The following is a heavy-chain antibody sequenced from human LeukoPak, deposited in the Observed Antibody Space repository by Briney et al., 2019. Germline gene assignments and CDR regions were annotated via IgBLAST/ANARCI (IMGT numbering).Heavy chain of an antibody. J-gene: IGHJ4*02. D-gene: IGHD2-2*01. Sequence: GGSLRLSCAASGITFNRSWMNWVRQAPGKGMEWVANINEDGSDKYYVDSVKGRFTISRDNAKNSVFLEMNSLRAEDTGVYYCARDRGPIVVVPAAIGYWGQGTLVTVSS. V-gene: IGHV3-7*01. CDR2: INEDGSDK. CDR3: ARDRGPIVVVPAAIGY. CDR1: GITFNRSW.